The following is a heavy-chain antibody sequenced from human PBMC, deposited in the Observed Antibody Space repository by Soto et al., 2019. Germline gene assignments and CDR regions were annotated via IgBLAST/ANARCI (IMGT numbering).Heavy chain of an antibody. D-gene: IGHD6-19*01. CDR3: ARSVMVVRYSSGWYAYFDY. CDR2: IIPIFGTA. V-gene: IGHV1-69*06. J-gene: IGHJ4*02. Sequence: QVQLVQSGAEVKKPGSSVKVSCKASGGTFSSYAISWVRQAPGQGLEWMGGIIPIFGTANYAQKFQGRVTITADKSTSTAYMELSSLRSEDTAVYCCARSVMVVRYSSGWYAYFDYWGQGTLVTVSS. CDR1: GGTFSSYA.